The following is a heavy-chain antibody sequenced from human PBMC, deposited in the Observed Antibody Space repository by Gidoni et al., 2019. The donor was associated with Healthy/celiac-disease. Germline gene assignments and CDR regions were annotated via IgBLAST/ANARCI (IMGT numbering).Heavy chain of an antibody. Sequence: QVQLQESGPGLVKPSETLSLTCTVSGGSISSYYWSWIRQPPGKGLEWIGYIYYSGSTNYNPSLKSRVTISVDTSKNQFSLKLSSVTAADTAVYYCARSDVGATSFDYWGQGTLVTVSS. CDR3: ARSDVGATSFDY. CDR2: IYYSGST. D-gene: IGHD1-26*01. V-gene: IGHV4-59*08. CDR1: GGSISSYY. J-gene: IGHJ4*02.